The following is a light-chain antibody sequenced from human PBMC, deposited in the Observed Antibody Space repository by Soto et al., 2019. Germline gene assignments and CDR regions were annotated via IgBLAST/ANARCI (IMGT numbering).Light chain of an antibody. CDR3: AAWDDRLNGRV. CDR1: SSNIGSNT. J-gene: IGLJ3*02. CDR2: NNN. V-gene: IGLV1-44*01. Sequence: QSVLTQPRSASGTPGQRVTISCSGSSSNIGSNTVNWYQQLPGTAPKLLISNNNQRPSGVPDRFSGYKSGTSASLAISGRQSEDEATYYCAAWDDRLNGRVFGGGTKLTVL.